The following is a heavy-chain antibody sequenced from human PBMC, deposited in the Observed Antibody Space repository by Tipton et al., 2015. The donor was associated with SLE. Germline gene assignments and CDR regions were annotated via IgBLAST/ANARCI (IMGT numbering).Heavy chain of an antibody. Sequence: TLSLTCIVSGGSISSSSYYWAWIRQPPGKGLEWIGSIYYSGSTYYNPSLKSRVTISVDTSKNQFSLRVSSVTAADTAVYYCASDYDSSDYYYFDYWGQGTLVTVSS. V-gene: IGHV4-39*01. J-gene: IGHJ4*02. D-gene: IGHD3-22*01. CDR3: ASDYDSSDYYYFDY. CDR1: GGSISSSSYY. CDR2: IYYSGST.